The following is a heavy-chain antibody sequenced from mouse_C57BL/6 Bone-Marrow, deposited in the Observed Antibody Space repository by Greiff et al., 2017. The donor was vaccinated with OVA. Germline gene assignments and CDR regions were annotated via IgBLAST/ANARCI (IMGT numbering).Heavy chain of an antibody. CDR2: IYWDDDK. Sequence: QVTLKVSGPGILQSSQTLSLTCSFSGFSLSTSGMGVSWIRQPSGKGLEWLAHIYWDDDKRYNPSLKSRLTISKDTSRNQVFLKITSVDTADTATYYCARSAITTVPYWYFDVWGTGTTVTVSS. CDR3: ARSAITTVPYWYFDV. CDR1: GFSLSTSGMG. J-gene: IGHJ1*03. D-gene: IGHD1-1*01. V-gene: IGHV8-12*01.